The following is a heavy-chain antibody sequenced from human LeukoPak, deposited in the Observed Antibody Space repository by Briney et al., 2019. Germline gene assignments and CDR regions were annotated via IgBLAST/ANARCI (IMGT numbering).Heavy chain of an antibody. CDR3: ARRGRDGYNSNYYYGMDV. V-gene: IGHV3-7*03. CDR2: IKQDGSEK. J-gene: IGHJ6*02. Sequence: GSLRLSCAASGFTFSSYWMSWVRQAPGKGLEWVANIKQDGSEKYYVDSVKGRFTISRDNAKNSLYLQMNSLRAEDTAVYYCARRGRDGYNSNYYYGMDVWGQGTTVTVSS. CDR1: GFTFSSYW. D-gene: IGHD5-24*01.